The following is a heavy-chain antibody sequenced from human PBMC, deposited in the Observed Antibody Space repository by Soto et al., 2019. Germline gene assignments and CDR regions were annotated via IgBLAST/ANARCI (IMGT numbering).Heavy chain of an antibody. Sequence: PGGSLRLSCAASGFTFSNYAMTWVRQTPRRGLEWLGLISYDGRKKYYADSVQGRFSISRDDSKKTLYLQMNSLRAEDTAVYYCARDGTYWTYTSTWYGNYWGQGTLVTVSS. CDR2: ISYDGRKK. V-gene: IGHV3-30*04. D-gene: IGHD6-13*01. CDR1: GFTFSNYA. J-gene: IGHJ4*02. CDR3: ARDGTYWTYTSTWYGNY.